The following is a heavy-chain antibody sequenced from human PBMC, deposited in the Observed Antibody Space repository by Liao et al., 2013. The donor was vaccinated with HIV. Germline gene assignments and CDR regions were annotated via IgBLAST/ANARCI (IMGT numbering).Heavy chain of an antibody. J-gene: IGHJ3*01. CDR2: IYHSEST. D-gene: IGHD3-3*01. CDR1: GGSISSGGYS. CDR3: ATRITISGVAIPHALDV. V-gene: IGHV4-30-2*01. Sequence: QLQLQESGSGLLKPSQTLSLTCAVSGGSISSGGYSWSWIRQPPGKGLEWIGYIYHSESTYYNSSLKSRVTISLDRSKNQFSLKLTSVTAADTAVYYCATRITISGVAIPHALDVWGQGTMVAVSS.